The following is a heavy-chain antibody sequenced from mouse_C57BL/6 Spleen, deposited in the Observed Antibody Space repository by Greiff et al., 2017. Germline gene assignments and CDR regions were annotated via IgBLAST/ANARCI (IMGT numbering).Heavy chain of an antibody. CDR1: GFTFSDYG. Sequence: EVQLQQSGGGLVKPGGSLKLSCAASGFTFSDYGMHWVRQAPEKGLEWVAYISSGSSTIYYADTVKGRFTISRDNAKNTLFLQMTSLRSDDTAMYYCARHGDYDGDWYFDVWGTGTTVTVSS. CDR2: ISSGSSTI. D-gene: IGHD2-4*01. CDR3: ARHGDYDGDWYFDV. J-gene: IGHJ1*03. V-gene: IGHV5-17*01.